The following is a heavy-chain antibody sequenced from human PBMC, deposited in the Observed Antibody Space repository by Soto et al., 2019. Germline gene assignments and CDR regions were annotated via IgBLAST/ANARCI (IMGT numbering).Heavy chain of an antibody. CDR3: ARDLGYQLLLYYYYYMDV. J-gene: IGHJ6*03. Sequence: GGSLRLSCAASGFTFSSYWMSWVRQAPGKGLEWVANIKQDGSEKYYVDSVKGRFTISRDNAKNSLYLQMNSLRAEDTAVYYCARDLGYQLLLYYYYYMDVWGKGTTVTVSS. CDR2: IKQDGSEK. CDR1: GFTFSSYW. D-gene: IGHD2-2*01. V-gene: IGHV3-7*01.